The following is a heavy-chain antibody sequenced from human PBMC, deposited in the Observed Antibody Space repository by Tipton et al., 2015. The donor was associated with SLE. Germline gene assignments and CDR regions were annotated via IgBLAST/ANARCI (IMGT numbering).Heavy chain of an antibody. CDR2: IYYSEGT. Sequence: TLSLTCTVSGGSISSHYWSWIRQPPGKGLEWIGYIYYSEGTNYNPSLKSRVTISVDTSKNQFSLKLSSVTAADTAVYYCARDAPGGGLDYWGQGTLVTVSS. J-gene: IGHJ4*02. D-gene: IGHD1-26*01. CDR1: GGSISSHY. CDR3: ARDAPGGGLDY. V-gene: IGHV4-59*11.